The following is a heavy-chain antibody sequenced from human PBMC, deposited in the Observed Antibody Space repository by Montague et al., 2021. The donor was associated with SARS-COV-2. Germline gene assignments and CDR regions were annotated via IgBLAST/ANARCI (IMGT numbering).Heavy chain of an antibody. CDR2: ISYSGRT. Sequence: SETLSLTCTVSGGSVSSSPYSWGWIRQPPGRGLEWVGSISYSGRTYFSPSLKSRLTVSVDSSENQFSLRLSSVTAADTAVYYCASSYYYGSGTYVYNYYMDVWGKGTTVTVSS. D-gene: IGHD3-10*01. CDR3: ASSYYYGSGTYVYNYYMDV. CDR1: GGSVSSSPYS. V-gene: IGHV4-39*01. J-gene: IGHJ6*03.